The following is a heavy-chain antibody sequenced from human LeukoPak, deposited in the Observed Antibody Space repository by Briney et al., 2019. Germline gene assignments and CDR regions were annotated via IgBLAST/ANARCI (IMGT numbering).Heavy chain of an antibody. CDR2: IYYSGST. J-gene: IGHJ4*02. CDR1: GGSISSYY. CDR3: ARVAGGLSPFDY. Sequence: SETLSLTCTVSGGSISSYYWSWIRQPPGKGLEWIGYIYYSGSTNYNPSLKSRVTMSVDTSKNQFSLKLSSVTAADTAVYYWARVAGGLSPFDYWGRGTLVTVSS. D-gene: IGHD3-16*02. V-gene: IGHV4-59*01.